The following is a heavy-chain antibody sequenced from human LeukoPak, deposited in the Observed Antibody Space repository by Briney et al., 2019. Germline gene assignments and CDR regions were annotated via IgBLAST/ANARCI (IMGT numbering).Heavy chain of an antibody. CDR3: ARVARLNYYDSSGLSYYFDY. V-gene: IGHV1-8*01. Sequence: ASVKVSCKASGYTFTSYDINWVRQATGQGLEWMGWINPNSGNTGYAQKFQGRVTMTRNTSISTAYMELSSLRSEGTAVYYCARVARLNYYDSSGLSYYFDYWGQGTLVTVSS. J-gene: IGHJ4*02. CDR2: INPNSGNT. CDR1: GYTFTSYD. D-gene: IGHD3-22*01.